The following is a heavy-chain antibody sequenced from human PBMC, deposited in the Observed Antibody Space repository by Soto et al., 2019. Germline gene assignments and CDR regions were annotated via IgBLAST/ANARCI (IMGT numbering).Heavy chain of an antibody. CDR1: GASISSGDYS. D-gene: IGHD3-22*01. Sequence: QLHLQESGSGLVRPSQTLTLTCAVSGASISSGDYSWTWIRQPPGRGLEWIGYIYHSGNTYYNPSLKSRVTISVGRSKNQFFLDLNYVTAADTAVYYCARFGHSGGYFPSGFDSWGQGTLVNVSS. CDR3: ARFGHSGGYFPSGFDS. V-gene: IGHV4-30-2*01. CDR2: IYHSGNT. J-gene: IGHJ4*02.